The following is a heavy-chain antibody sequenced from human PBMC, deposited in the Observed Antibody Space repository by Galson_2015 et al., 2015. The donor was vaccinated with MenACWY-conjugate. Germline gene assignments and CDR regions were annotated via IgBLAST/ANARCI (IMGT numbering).Heavy chain of an antibody. V-gene: IGHV3-7*03. Sequence: RLSCATSGFAFGDYLMGWFRQAPGKGLEWVANIKQDGSEKYYVDSVKGRFTISRDNAKNSLYLQMNSLRAEDTAVYYCVRDRGHDYGNRKGDYWGQGTLVTVSS. J-gene: IGHJ4*02. CDR2: IKQDGSEK. D-gene: IGHD4-17*01. CDR1: GFAFGDYL. CDR3: VRDRGHDYGNRKGDY.